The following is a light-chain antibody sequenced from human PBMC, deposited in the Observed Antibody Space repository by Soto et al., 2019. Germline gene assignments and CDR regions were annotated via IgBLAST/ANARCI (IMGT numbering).Light chain of an antibody. J-gene: IGLJ3*02. V-gene: IGLV2-8*01. CDR3: SAYAGTNDLGV. CDR1: SSDIGIYDF. CDR2: EVS. Sequence: QSALTQPPSASGSPGQSVTISCTGTSSDIGIYDFVSWYQQHPGKAPKLLIYEVSKRPSGVPDRFSGSKSGNTASLTVSDLQTEDAADYYCSAYAGTNDLGVFGGGTK.